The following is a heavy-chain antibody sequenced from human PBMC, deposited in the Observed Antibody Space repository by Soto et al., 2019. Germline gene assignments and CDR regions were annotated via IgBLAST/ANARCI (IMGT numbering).Heavy chain of an antibody. D-gene: IGHD5-18*01. V-gene: IGHV3-73*01. J-gene: IGHJ6*02. Sequence: GGSLRLSCAASGFTFSGSAMHWVRQASGKGLEWVGRIRSKANSYATAYAASVKGRFTISRDDSKNTAYLQMNSLKTEDTAVYYCTRHFTRIQLWNNYYYGMDVWGQGTTVTVSS. CDR2: IRSKANSYAT. CDR3: TRHFTRIQLWNNYYYGMDV. CDR1: GFTFSGSA.